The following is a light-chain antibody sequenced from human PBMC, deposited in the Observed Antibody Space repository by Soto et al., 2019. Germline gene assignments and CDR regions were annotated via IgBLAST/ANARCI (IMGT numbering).Light chain of an antibody. CDR3: QQRYNWPPT. CDR2: EAS. V-gene: IGKV3-11*01. J-gene: IGKJ4*01. Sequence: DILLTQSPATLSLSPGERATLSCRASQSVSTDLAWYQQKPGQVPRLLIYEASNRATGIPARFSGSGSGTDFTLTISSLDPEDSAAYYCQQRYNWPPTFGGGTKVDI. CDR1: QSVSTD.